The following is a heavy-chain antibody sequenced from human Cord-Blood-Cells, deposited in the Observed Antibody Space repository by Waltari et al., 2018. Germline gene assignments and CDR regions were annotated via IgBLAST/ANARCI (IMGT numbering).Heavy chain of an antibody. V-gene: IGHV1-69*06. CDR2: IIPIFGTA. J-gene: IGHJ6*02. CDR3: ARVTTGYSSSWYYYYGMDV. Sequence: QVQLVQSGAEVKKPGSSVKVSCKASGGTFSSYAISWVRQAPGQGLEWMGGIIPIFGTANYAQKFQGRVTITADKSTSTAYMELSSLRSEDTAVYYCARVTTGYSSSWYYYYGMDVWGQGTTVTVSS. D-gene: IGHD6-13*01. CDR1: GGTFSSYA.